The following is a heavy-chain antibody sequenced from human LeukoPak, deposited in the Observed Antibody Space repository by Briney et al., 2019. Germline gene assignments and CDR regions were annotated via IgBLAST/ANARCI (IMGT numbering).Heavy chain of an antibody. CDR2: INHSGST. J-gene: IGHJ5*02. D-gene: IGHD6-6*01. Sequence: SETLSLTCDVYGGSFSGCYWSWIRQPPGKGLEWIGEINHSGSTNYNPSLKSRVTISVDTSKNQFSLKLSSVTAADTAVYYCAVDSSSSSHWFDPWGQGTLVTVSS. CDR1: GGSFSGCY. CDR3: AVDSSSSSHWFDP. V-gene: IGHV4-34*01.